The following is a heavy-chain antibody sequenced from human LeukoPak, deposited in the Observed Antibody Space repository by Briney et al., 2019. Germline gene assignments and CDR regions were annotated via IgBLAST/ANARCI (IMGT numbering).Heavy chain of an antibody. D-gene: IGHD6-6*01. Sequence: GASVKVSCKASGYTFTSYDINWVRQATGQGLEWMGWISAYNGNTNYAQKLQGRVTMATDTSTSTAYMELRSLRSDDTAVYYCARGTGVEYSRQPFDYWGQGTLVTVSS. J-gene: IGHJ4*02. CDR2: ISAYNGNT. V-gene: IGHV1-18*01. CDR1: GYTFTSYD. CDR3: ARGTGVEYSRQPFDY.